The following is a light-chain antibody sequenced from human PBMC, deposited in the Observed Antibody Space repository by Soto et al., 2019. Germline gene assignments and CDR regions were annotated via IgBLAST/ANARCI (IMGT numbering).Light chain of an antibody. CDR3: QQYNTWPPIT. V-gene: IGKV3-15*01. CDR1: QSVSSN. J-gene: IGKJ5*01. CDR2: GAS. Sequence: EIVMTQSPATLSVSPGERATLSCRVSQSVSSNLAWYQQKPGQAPRLLIYGASIRATGIPARFSGSGSWTEFTLTISSLQSEDFAVYYCQQYNTWPPITFGQGTRLEI.